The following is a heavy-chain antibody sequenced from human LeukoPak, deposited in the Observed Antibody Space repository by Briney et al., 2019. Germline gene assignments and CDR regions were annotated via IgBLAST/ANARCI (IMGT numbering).Heavy chain of an antibody. CDR3: ESGSINLVDY. V-gene: IGHV3-23*01. CDR2: INDKGDNT. Sequence: GGSLRLSCAASGFTFSNYAMTWVRQAPGKGLEWVSTINDKGDNTYYADSVKGRFTISRDNSKNTLYLQMNSLRAEDTAVYYRESGSINLVDYWGQGTLVTVSS. J-gene: IGHJ4*02. CDR1: GFTFSNYA. D-gene: IGHD5-12*01.